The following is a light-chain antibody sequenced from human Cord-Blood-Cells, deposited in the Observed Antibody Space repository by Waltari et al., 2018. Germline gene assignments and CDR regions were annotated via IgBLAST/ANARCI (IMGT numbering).Light chain of an antibody. CDR1: SSDVGSYNL. CDR3: CSYAGSSTLV. J-gene: IGLJ3*02. CDR2: EVS. Sequence: QSALTQPASVSGSPGQSITISCTGTSSDVGSYNLVSWYQHHPGKAPNLMIYEVSKRPSGVSNRFSGSKSGNTASLTISGLQAEDEADYYCCSYAGSSTLVFGGGTKLTVL. V-gene: IGLV2-23*02.